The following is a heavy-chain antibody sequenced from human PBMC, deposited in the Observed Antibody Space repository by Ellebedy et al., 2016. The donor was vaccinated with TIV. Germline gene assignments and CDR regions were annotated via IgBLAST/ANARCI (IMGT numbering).Heavy chain of an antibody. J-gene: IGHJ4*02. D-gene: IGHD5-24*01. CDR3: ARHWGDGSSKGWVD. V-gene: IGHV4-39*01. CDR1: GGSISMSNYY. Sequence: MPGGSLRLSCSVSGGSISMSNYYWDWIRQPPGKGLEWIGNIYDSGSTHYNPSLKSRVTISVDTSKNQFSLKLSSVTAADAALYYCARHWGDGSSKGWVDWGQGTLVTVSP. CDR2: IYDSGST.